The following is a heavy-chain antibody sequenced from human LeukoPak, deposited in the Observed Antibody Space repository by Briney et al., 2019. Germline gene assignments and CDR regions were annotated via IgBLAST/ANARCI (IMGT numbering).Heavy chain of an antibody. V-gene: IGHV1-2*02. Sequence: GASVKVSCKPSAYTFTAYYTHWVRQAPGQGLEWMGWIDPRNGGTKYAQKFQGRVTMTRDTSISTAYMELSSLRSDDTAMYYCAKIVIFASHWDFDSWGQGTLVTVSS. CDR2: IDPRNGGT. CDR3: AKIVIFASHWDFDS. D-gene: IGHD2/OR15-2a*01. J-gene: IGHJ4*02. CDR1: AYTFTAYY.